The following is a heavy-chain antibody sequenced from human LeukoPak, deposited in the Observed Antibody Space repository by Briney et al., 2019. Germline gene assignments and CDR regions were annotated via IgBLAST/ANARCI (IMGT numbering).Heavy chain of an antibody. D-gene: IGHD5-12*01. CDR2: IYSSGST. Sequence: PETLSAACTVSGGSISSYHWSWIRQPPGKGLQWIGFIYSSGSTNYNPSLKSRVTITLDTSKNQFSLRVSSVTSADTAVYYCARGNSGYDYAFDICGQGTMVTVSS. V-gene: IGHV4-59*01. CDR1: GGSISSYH. J-gene: IGHJ3*02. CDR3: ARGNSGYDYAFDI.